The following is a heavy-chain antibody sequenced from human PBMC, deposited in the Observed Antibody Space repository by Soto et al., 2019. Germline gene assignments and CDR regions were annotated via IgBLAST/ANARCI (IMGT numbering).Heavy chain of an antibody. CDR2: INGYNGNT. D-gene: IGHD6-19*01. CDR3: ASKGSAPYYYYGMDV. V-gene: IGHV1-18*01. J-gene: IGHJ6*02. Sequence: QVQLEQSGAEVKKPGDSMKVSCKASGYTFTTYGISWVRQAPGQGLEWMGWINGYNGNTAYPQKLQGRVTMTTETATSTAYMELRSRRSDDTAVYYCASKGSAPYYYYGMDVWGQGTTVTVSS. CDR1: GYTFTTYG.